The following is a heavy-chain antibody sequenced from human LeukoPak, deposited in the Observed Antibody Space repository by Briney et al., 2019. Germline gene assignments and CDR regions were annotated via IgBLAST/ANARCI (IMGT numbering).Heavy chain of an antibody. J-gene: IGHJ4*02. D-gene: IGHD2-2*01. CDR1: GFTFSSYS. CDR2: ISSSSSTI. Sequence: GGSLRLSCAASGFTFSSYSMNWVRQAPGKGLEWVSYISSSSSTIYYADSVKGRFTISRDNAENSLYLQMNSLRVEDTAVYYCARAPTVLVGYCSSSSCQADYWGQGTLVTVSS. V-gene: IGHV3-48*04. CDR3: ARAPTVLVGYCSSSSCQADY.